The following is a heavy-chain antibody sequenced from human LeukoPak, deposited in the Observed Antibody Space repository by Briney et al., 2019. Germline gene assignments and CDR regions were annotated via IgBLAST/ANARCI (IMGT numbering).Heavy chain of an antibody. J-gene: IGHJ4*02. Sequence: SETLSLTCTVSGGSISSSSYYWGWIRQPPGKGLEWIGSIYYSGSTYYNPSLKSRVTISVDTSKNQFSLKLSSVTYADTAGYYCARLVRWYQYYFDCWGQGTLVTVSS. CDR2: IYYSGST. CDR1: GGSISSSSYY. V-gene: IGHV4-39*01. D-gene: IGHD2-15*01. CDR3: ARLVRWYQYYFDC.